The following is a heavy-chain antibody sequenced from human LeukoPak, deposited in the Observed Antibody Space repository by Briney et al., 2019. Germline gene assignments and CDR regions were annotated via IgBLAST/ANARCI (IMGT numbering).Heavy chain of an antibody. CDR1: GGSISSSSYY. V-gene: IGHV4-39*01. CDR3: ARPAENDAFDI. J-gene: IGHJ3*02. Sequence: SETLSLTCTVSGGSISSSSYYWGWIRQPPGKGLEWIGSIYYSGSTYYNPSLKSRVTISVDTSKNQFSLKPSSVTAADTAVYYGARPAENDAFDIWGQGTMVTVSS. CDR2: IYYSGST.